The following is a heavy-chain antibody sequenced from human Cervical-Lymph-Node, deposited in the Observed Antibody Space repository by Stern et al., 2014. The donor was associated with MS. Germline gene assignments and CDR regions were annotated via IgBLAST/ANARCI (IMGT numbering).Heavy chain of an antibody. Sequence: VQLEESGAEVKKPGSSVKVSCKTSGGSFSNYAITWVRQAPGQGLEWMGGIIPIFGTTNYAQKFQGRVTITADESTSTAYMEVSSLRSEDTAVYYCARCGGDCSSLSYYNCLDVWGQGTTVIVSS. CDR3: ARCGGDCSSLSYYNCLDV. D-gene: IGHD2-21*02. CDR2: IIPIFGTT. V-gene: IGHV1-69*01. CDR1: GGSFSNYA. J-gene: IGHJ6*02.